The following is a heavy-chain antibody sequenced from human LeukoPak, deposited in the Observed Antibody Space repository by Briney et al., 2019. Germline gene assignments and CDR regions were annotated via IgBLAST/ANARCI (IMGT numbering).Heavy chain of an antibody. D-gene: IGHD6-19*01. CDR3: ARDGYSSGWYFDY. Sequence: ASVKVSCKASGYTFINYGISWVRQAPGQGLEWMGWISTYNSNTNYAEKLQGRVTMTTDTSTSTAYMELRSLRSDDTAVYYCARDGYSSGWYFDYWGQGTLVTVSS. V-gene: IGHV1-18*01. CDR1: GYTFINYG. J-gene: IGHJ4*02. CDR2: ISTYNSNT.